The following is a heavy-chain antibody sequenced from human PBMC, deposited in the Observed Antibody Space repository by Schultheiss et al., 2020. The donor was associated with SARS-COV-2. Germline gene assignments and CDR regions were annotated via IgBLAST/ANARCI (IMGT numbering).Heavy chain of an antibody. V-gene: IGHV4-59*12. J-gene: IGHJ6*02. Sequence: SETLSLTCTVSGGSISSYYWSWIRQPPGKGLEWIGYIYYSGSTNYNPSLKSRVTISVDTSKNQFSLKLSSVTAADTAVYYCARQAEGGYSYGSSYYYYGLDVWGQGTTVTVSS. CDR3: ARQAEGGYSYGSSYYYYGLDV. CDR1: GGSISSYY. CDR2: IYYSGST. D-gene: IGHD5-18*01.